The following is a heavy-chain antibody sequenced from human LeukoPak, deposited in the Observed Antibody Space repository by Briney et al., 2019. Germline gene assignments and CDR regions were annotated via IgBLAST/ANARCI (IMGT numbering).Heavy chain of an antibody. V-gene: IGHV3-23*01. CDR2: IDGSGDST. D-gene: IGHD6-6*01. CDR1: GFTFSFYA. J-gene: IGHJ4*02. Sequence: GGSLRLSCAASGFTFSFYAINWVRQAPGKGLEWVSAIDGSGDSTYYADSVKGRFTISRDNSKNTLYLQMNSLRAEDTAVYYCAKDAARSFDYWGQGTLVTVSS. CDR3: AKDAARSFDY.